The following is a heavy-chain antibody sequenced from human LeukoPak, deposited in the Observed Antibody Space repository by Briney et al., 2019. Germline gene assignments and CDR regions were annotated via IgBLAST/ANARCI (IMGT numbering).Heavy chain of an antibody. CDR2: INPNSGGT. CDR3: ARDNNWAFDY. CDR1: GYTFTGYY. D-gene: IGHD1-1*01. J-gene: IGHJ4*02. V-gene: IGHV1-2*02. Sequence: GASVKVSCKASGYTFTGYYMHWVRQAPGQGLEWMGWINPNSGGTNYAQKFQGRVTVTSDTSISTVYMELTRLTFDDAAVYFCARDNNWAFDYWGQGTLVSVSS.